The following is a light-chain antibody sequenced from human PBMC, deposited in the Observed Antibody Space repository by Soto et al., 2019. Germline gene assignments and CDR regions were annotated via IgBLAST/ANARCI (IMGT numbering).Light chain of an antibody. J-gene: IGKJ5*01. Sequence: EIVMTQSPATLSVSPVGRSTLSCRASQSVSSNLAWYQQKPGQAPRLLIYGASTRATGIPARFSGSGSGTDFTLTISRLEPEDFAVYYCQHFGTALITFGQGTRLEIK. CDR3: QHFGTALIT. CDR1: QSVSSN. CDR2: GAS. V-gene: IGKV3-15*01.